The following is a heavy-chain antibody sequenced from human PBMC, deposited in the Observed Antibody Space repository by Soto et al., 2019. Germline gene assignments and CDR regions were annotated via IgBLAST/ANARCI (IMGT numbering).Heavy chain of an antibody. D-gene: IGHD2-21*02. J-gene: IGHJ4*02. CDR2: ISYDGSNK. V-gene: IGHV3-30-3*01. Sequence: PGGSLRLSCAASGFTFSSYAMHWVRQAPGKGLEWVAVISYDGSNKYYADSVKGRFTISRDNSKNTLYLQMNSLRAEDTAVYYCARDRIAYCGGDCYSGLDYWGQGTLVTVSS. CDR3: ARDRIAYCGGDCYSGLDY. CDR1: GFTFSSYA.